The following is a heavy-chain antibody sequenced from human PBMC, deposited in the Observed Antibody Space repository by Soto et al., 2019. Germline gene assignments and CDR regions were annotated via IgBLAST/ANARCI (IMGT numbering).Heavy chain of an antibody. CDR2: IYYDGVT. J-gene: IGHJ6*02. CDR1: GGAISSHDYH. CDR3: ARDSFNYYYGMDV. V-gene: IGHV4-30-4*01. Sequence: SETLSLTCTVSGGAISSHDYHWSWIRQPPGKGLEWIGYIYYDGVTYYNPSLKSRLTMSLDMSKNQFSLKLTSVTAADTAVYYCARDSFNYYYGMDVWGQGTPVTVSS.